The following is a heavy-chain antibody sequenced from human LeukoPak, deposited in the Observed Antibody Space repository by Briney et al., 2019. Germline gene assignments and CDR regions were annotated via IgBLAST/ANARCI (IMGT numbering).Heavy chain of an antibody. Sequence: GGSLRLSCAASGFTFSTYSMNWVRQAPGKGLVWVSYICSSSSYIDYAVSVRGRFTVSRDNAKNSLYLQMNSLRDEDTAVYYCVAMGYNYFDPWGQGSLVIVSS. D-gene: IGHD5-18*01. CDR2: ICSSSSYI. CDR3: VAMGYNYFDP. CDR1: GFTFSTYS. J-gene: IGHJ4*02. V-gene: IGHV3-21*01.